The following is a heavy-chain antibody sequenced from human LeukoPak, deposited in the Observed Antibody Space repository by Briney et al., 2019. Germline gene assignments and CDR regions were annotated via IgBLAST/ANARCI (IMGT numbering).Heavy chain of an antibody. D-gene: IGHD3-3*01. Sequence: GGSLRLSCAASGFTFSSYAMSWVRQAPGKGLEWVSTFSGGNTYYADSVRGRFTISRDNSKNTLYLQVYSLRAEDTAVYYCAKGRLEGSVWGQGTLVTVSS. CDR2: FSGGNT. J-gene: IGHJ4*02. V-gene: IGHV3-23*01. CDR1: GFTFSSYA. CDR3: AKGRLEGSV.